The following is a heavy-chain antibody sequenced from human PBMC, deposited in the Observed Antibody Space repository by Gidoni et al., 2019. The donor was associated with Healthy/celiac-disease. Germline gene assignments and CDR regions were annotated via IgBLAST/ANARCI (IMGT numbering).Heavy chain of an antibody. CDR1: GFPFSSYG. Sequence: QVQRVESGGGVVQPGRSLSLSCAASGFPFSSYGMHWVRQGPGKGLGGGAVIWYDGSNKYYADSVKGRFTISRDNSKNTLYLQMNSLRAEDTAVYYCARDTDYYDSSGYHYWGQGTLVTVSS. CDR3: ARDTDYYDSSGYHY. CDR2: IWYDGSNK. J-gene: IGHJ4*02. D-gene: IGHD3-22*01. V-gene: IGHV3-33*01.